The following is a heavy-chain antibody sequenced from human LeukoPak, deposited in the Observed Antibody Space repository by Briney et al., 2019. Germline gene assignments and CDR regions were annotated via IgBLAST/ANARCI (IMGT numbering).Heavy chain of an antibody. V-gene: IGHV3-21*01. CDR1: GFTFSSYS. J-gene: IGHJ6*03. CDR3: ATLPSKHLYYYYYMDV. CDR2: ISSSSSYI. Sequence: PGGSLRLSCAASGFTFSSYSMNWVRQAPGKGLEWVSSISSSSSYIYYADSVKGRSTISRDNAKNSLYLQMNSLRAEDTAVYYCATLPSKHLYYYYYMDVWGKGTTVTVSS.